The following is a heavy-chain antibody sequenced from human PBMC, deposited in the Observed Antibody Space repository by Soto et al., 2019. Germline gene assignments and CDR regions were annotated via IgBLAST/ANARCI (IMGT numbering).Heavy chain of an antibody. J-gene: IGHJ3*01. D-gene: IGHD2-2*01. CDR3: VSSRSAIYGDAFDV. CDR2: IYDDGST. CDR1: GDSISSYF. V-gene: IGHV4-59*03. Sequence: KPSETLSLTCSVSGDSISSYFKNWIRQLPGKGLEWIGCIYDDGSTKYNPSLESRVTILLDTSKNEFSLRLRSVTSADTAVYYCVSSRSAIYGDAFDVWGQGTMVTVSS.